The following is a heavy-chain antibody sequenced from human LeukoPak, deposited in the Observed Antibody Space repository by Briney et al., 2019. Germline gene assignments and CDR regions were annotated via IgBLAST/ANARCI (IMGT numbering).Heavy chain of an antibody. D-gene: IGHD3-9*01. CDR2: IYYSGST. CDR1: GGSISSGGYY. Sequence: SQTLSLTCTVSGGSISSGGYYWSWIRQHPGKGLEWIGYIYYSGSTYYNPSLKSRVTISVDTSKNQFSLELSSVTAADTAVYYCARDSGYDILTGYQNYYYYGMDVWGQGTTVTVSS. V-gene: IGHV4-31*03. CDR3: ARDSGYDILTGYQNYYYYGMDV. J-gene: IGHJ6*02.